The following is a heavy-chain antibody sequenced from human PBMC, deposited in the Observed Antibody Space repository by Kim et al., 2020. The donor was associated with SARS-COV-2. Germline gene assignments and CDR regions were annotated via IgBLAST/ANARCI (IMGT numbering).Heavy chain of an antibody. D-gene: IGHD3-9*01. J-gene: IGHJ5*02. V-gene: IGHV3-74*01. CDR3: ARAPHMTGVSDNWFDP. Sequence: SVKGRFTISSDNAKNTLYLQRNSLGVDDTAVYYCARAPHMTGVSDNWFDPWGQGTLVTVSS.